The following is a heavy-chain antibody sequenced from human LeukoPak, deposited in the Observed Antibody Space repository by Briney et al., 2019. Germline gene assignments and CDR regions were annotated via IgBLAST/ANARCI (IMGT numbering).Heavy chain of an antibody. CDR1: GFSFSSHV. V-gene: IGHV3-23*01. J-gene: IGHJ5*02. D-gene: IGHD6-19*01. CDR2: ISGSGGDT. CDR3: AKAPYSSGWTNWFDP. Sequence: GGSLRLSCAASGFSFSSHVMHWVRQAPGKGLEWVSGISGSGGDTYHADSVKGRFTISRDNSKNTLYLQMNSLRAEDTAVYYCAKAPYSSGWTNWFDPWGQGTLVTVSS.